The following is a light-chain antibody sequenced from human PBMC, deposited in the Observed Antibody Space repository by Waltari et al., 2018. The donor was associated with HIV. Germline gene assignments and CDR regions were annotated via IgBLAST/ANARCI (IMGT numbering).Light chain of an antibody. CDR3: LQTYDTPLT. CDR1: QNIDTF. J-gene: IGKJ3*01. V-gene: IGKV1-39*01. Sequence: DIQMTQSPSSLSASVGDTVTFTCRASQNIDTFLSWFQQTPGKAPTLLIHDTSRLHSGVPSRFSGSGSGTDFTLTISSLQSEDFATYYCLQTYDTPLTFGPGTIVDVK. CDR2: DTS.